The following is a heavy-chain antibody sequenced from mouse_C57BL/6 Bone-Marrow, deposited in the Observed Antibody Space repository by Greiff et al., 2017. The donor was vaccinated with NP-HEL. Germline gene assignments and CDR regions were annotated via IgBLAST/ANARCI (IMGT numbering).Heavy chain of an antibody. CDR3: ARGYYGCDWYFDV. CDR1: GYAFSSYW. Sequence: VQLVESGAELVKPGASVKISCKASGYAFSSYWMNWVKQRPGQGLEWIGQIYPGDGDTNYNGKFKGKATLTADKSSSTAYMQLSSLTSEDSAVYFCARGYYGCDWYFDVWGTGTTVTVSS. V-gene: IGHV1-80*01. D-gene: IGHD1-2*01. J-gene: IGHJ1*03. CDR2: IYPGDGDT.